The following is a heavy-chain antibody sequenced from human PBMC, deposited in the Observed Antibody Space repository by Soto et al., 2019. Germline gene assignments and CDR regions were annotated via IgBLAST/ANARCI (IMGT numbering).Heavy chain of an antibody. CDR3: ARDRWGSPTSNFDY. CDR2: ISGTGSGT. D-gene: IGHD7-27*01. J-gene: IGHJ4*02. V-gene: IGHV3-23*01. CDR1: GFTFSNYA. Sequence: HPGGSLRLSCAASGFTFSNYALSWVRQSPGKGLEWVSGISGTGSGTYYVDSVKGRFSISRDNPKNTLYLQMNSLRAEDTAVYYCARDRWGSPTSNFDYWGQGMLVTVSS.